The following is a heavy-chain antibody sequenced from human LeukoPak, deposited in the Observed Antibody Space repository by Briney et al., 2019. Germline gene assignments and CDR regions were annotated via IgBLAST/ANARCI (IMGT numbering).Heavy chain of an antibody. CDR2: ISVSGGTT. CDR3: AKVAGKIGYYFDY. Sequence: GGSLRLSCAASGFTFNNFGMTWVRQPPGKGLEWVSTISVSGGTTYYADSVKGRFTISRDNSKNTLYLQMNSLRAEDTAVYYCAKVAGKIGYYFDYWGQGTLVTVSS. J-gene: IGHJ4*02. CDR1: GFTFNNFG. V-gene: IGHV3-23*01. D-gene: IGHD6-19*01.